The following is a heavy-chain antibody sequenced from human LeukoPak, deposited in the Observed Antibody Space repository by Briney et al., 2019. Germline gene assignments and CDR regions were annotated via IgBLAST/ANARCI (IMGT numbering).Heavy chain of an antibody. J-gene: IGHJ6*02. D-gene: IGHD1-14*01. CDR1: GYTLTELS. CDR2: FDPEDGET. Sequence: EASVKVSCKVSGYTLTELSMHWVRQAPGKGLEWMGGFDPEDGETIYAQKFQGRVTVTEDTSTDTAYMELSSLRSEDTAVYYCAIFPPSAWSHRGYGMDVWGQGTTVTVSS. CDR3: AIFPPSAWSHRGYGMDV. V-gene: IGHV1-24*01.